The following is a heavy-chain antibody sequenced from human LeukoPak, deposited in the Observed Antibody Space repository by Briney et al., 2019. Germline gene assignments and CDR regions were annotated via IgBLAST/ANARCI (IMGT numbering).Heavy chain of an antibody. CDR3: AKDDLWSYSSSSGSDYYYMDV. Sequence: GGSLRLSCAASGFTFSSYGMHWVRQAPGKGLEWVAVISYDGSNKYYADSVKGRFTISRDNSKNTLYLQMNSLRAEDTAVYYCAKDDLWSYSSSSGSDYYYMDVWGKGTTVTVSS. J-gene: IGHJ6*03. D-gene: IGHD6-6*01. V-gene: IGHV3-30*18. CDR2: ISYDGSNK. CDR1: GFTFSSYG.